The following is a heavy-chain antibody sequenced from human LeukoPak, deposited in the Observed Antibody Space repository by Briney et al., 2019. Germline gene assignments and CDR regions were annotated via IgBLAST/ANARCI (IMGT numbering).Heavy chain of an antibody. D-gene: IGHD4/OR15-4a*01. V-gene: IGHV1-46*01. CDR2: INPSGGST. CDR1: GYIFTSYN. CDR3: ARSNYGGQGAGDNWFDP. J-gene: IGHJ5*02. Sequence: GASVKVSFKASGYIFTSYNIYWVRQAPGQGLEWMGIINPSGGSTNYAQKFQGRVTMTRDTSISTAYMDLSSLTSDDTAVYYCARSNYGGQGAGDNWFDPWGQGTLVTVSS.